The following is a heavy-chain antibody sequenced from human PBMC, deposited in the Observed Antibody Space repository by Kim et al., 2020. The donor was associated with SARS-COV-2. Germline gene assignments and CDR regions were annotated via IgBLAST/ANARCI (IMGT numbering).Heavy chain of an antibody. CDR3: ARHYYGESWREDWFDP. CDR2: IDPSDSYT. Sequence: GESLKISCKGSGYSFTSYWISWVRQMPGKGLEWMGRIDPSDSYTNYSPSFQGHVTISADKSISTAYLQWSSLKASDTAMYYCARHYYGESWREDWFDPWGQGTLVTVSS. J-gene: IGHJ5*02. D-gene: IGHD3-16*01. V-gene: IGHV5-10-1*01. CDR1: GYSFTSYW.